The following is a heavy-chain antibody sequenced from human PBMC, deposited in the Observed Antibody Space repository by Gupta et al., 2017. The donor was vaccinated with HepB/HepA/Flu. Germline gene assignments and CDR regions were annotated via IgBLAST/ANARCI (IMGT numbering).Heavy chain of an antibody. V-gene: IGHV3-23*01. CDR3: AKNSMITFGGVIVSYYYYGMDV. CDR2: ISGSGGST. D-gene: IGHD3-16*02. CDR1: GFTFSSYA. Sequence: EVQLLESGGGLVQPGGSLRLSCAASGFTFSSYAMSWVRQAPGKGLEWVSAISGSGGSTYYADSVKGRFTISRDNSKNTLYLQMNSLRAEDTAVYYCAKNSMITFGGVIVSYYYYGMDVWGQGTTVTVSS. J-gene: IGHJ6*02.